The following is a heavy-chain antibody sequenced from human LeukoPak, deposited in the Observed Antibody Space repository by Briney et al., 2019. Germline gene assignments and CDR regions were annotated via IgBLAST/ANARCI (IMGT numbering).Heavy chain of an antibody. CDR1: GGSISSYY. Sequence: PSETLSLTCTVSGGSISSYYWSWIRQSPGKGLEWIGYIYDTGPTNYNPSLKSRVTISVDTSKNQFSLKVNSVTAADTAVYYCARVVAATAFFDYWGQGALVTVSS. CDR2: IYDTGPT. CDR3: ARVVAATAFFDY. V-gene: IGHV4-59*01. J-gene: IGHJ4*02. D-gene: IGHD6-13*01.